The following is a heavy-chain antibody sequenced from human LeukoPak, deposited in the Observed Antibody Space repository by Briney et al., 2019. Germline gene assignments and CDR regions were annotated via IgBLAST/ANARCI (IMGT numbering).Heavy chain of an antibody. Sequence: GGSLRLSCAASGFTFSSYGMLWVRQAPGKGLEWVAVISYDGSNKYYADSVKGRFTISRDNSKNTLYLQMNSLRAEDTAVYYCAKVHQGFVPAAILLDYWGQGTLVTVSS. V-gene: IGHV3-30*18. CDR3: AKVHQGFVPAAILLDY. CDR2: ISYDGSNK. CDR1: GFTFSSYG. D-gene: IGHD2-2*01. J-gene: IGHJ4*02.